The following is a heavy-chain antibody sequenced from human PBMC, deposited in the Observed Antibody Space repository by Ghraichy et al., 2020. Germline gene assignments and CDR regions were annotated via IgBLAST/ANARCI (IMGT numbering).Heavy chain of an antibody. CDR1: GFTFTTYA. V-gene: IGHV3-23*01. D-gene: IGHD1-26*01. CDR3: AKEGGLVTSGTLGDY. CDR2: ISGNGRRT. J-gene: IGHJ4*02. Sequence: GSLRLSCAASGFTFTTYAMFWVRQAPGKGLEWVSAISGNGRRTFYADSVKGRFTISRDNSKNTLYLQVNSLRAEDTAVYYCAKEGGLVTSGTLGDYWGQGTLVTVSS.